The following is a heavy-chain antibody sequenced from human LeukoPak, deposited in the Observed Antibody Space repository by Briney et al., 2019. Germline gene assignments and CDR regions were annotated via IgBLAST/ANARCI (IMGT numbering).Heavy chain of an antibody. V-gene: IGHV3-21*01. CDR3: ARQRYSSEAY. CDR1: GFTFSSYS. J-gene: IGHJ4*02. CDR2: ISSSSSYI. Sequence: PGGSLRLSCAASGFTFSSYSMNWVRQAPGEGVEWVSSISSSSSYIYYADAAKGRFTIYRDNAKNSLYLQMNSLRAEDTAVYYCARQRYSSEAYWGQGTLVTVSS. D-gene: IGHD6-25*01.